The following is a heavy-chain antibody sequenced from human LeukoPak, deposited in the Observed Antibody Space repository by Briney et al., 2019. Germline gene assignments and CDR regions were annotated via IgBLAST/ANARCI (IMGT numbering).Heavy chain of an antibody. CDR2: IRSSGSTI. CDR1: GFTFSSYE. CDR3: ARRLRRNYFDY. J-gene: IGHJ4*02. D-gene: IGHD4-17*01. Sequence: GGSLRLSCAASGFTFSSYEMNWVRQAPGKGLEWVSYIRSSGSTIYYADSVKGRFTISRDNAKNSLYLQMNSLRAEDTAVYYCARRLRRNYFDYWGQGTLVTVSS. V-gene: IGHV3-48*03.